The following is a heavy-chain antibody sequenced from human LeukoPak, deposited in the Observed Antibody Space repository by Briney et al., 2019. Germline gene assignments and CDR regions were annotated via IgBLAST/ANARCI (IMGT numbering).Heavy chain of an antibody. CDR2: INHSGST. J-gene: IGHJ4*02. CDR1: GGSFSGYY. V-gene: IGHV4-34*01. D-gene: IGHD5-12*01. CDR3: ARAEPWIHQQFDY. Sequence: SETLSLTCAVYGGSFSGYYWSWIRQPLGKGLEWIGEINHSGSTNYNPSLKSRVTISVDTSKNQFSLKLSSVTAADTAVYYCARAEPWIHQQFDYWGQGTLVTVSS.